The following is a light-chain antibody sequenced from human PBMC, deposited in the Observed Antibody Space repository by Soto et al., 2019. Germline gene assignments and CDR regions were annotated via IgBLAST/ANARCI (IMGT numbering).Light chain of an antibody. CDR3: QQYNSYPTWT. CDR1: QSVSNNY. CDR2: GAS. V-gene: IGKV3-20*01. J-gene: IGKJ1*01. Sequence: ELVLTQSPGTLSLSPGERATLSCRASQSVSNNYLAWYQQKPGQAPRLLIYGASSRATGIPDRFSGSGSGTEFTLTISSLQPDDFATYYCQQYNSYPTWTFGQGTKVDIK.